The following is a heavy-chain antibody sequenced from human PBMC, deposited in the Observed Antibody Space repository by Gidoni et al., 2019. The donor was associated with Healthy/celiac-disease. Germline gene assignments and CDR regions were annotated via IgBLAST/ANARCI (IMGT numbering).Heavy chain of an antibody. CDR2: ISAYNGNT. CDR3: ARVAVAGRSPGDY. D-gene: IGHD6-19*01. V-gene: IGHV1-18*01. Sequence: LEWMGWISAYNGNTNYAQKLQGRVTMTTDTSTSTAYMELRSLRSDDTAVYYCARVAVAGRSPGDYWGQGTLVTVSS. J-gene: IGHJ4*02.